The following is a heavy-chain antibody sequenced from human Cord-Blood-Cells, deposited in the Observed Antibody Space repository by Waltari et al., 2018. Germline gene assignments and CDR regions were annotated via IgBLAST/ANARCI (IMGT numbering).Heavy chain of an antibody. CDR1: GFTFSSYG. CDR3: ARDGPFYGSGSYYFDY. Sequence: QVQLVESGGGVVQPGRSLRLSCAASGFTFSSYGMHWVRQAPGKGLEWVAVIWYDGSNKYYADSVKGRFTISRDNSKNMLYLQMNSLRAEDTAVYYCARDGPFYGSGSYYFDYWGQGTLVTVSS. J-gene: IGHJ4*02. D-gene: IGHD3-10*01. CDR2: IWYDGSNK. V-gene: IGHV3-33*01.